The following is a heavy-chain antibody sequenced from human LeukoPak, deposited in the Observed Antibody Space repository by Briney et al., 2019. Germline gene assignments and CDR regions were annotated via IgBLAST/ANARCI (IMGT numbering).Heavy chain of an antibody. CDR2: ISYDGSNK. D-gene: IGHD3-16*01. Sequence: PGGSLRLSCAASGFTFSSYAMHWVRQAPGKGLEWVAVISYDGSNKYYADSVKGRFTISRDNSKNTLYLQMNSLRAEDTAVYYCARDPSRGRGRYFDYWGQGTLVTVSS. V-gene: IGHV3-30-3*01. J-gene: IGHJ4*02. CDR1: GFTFSSYA. CDR3: ARDPSRGRGRYFDY.